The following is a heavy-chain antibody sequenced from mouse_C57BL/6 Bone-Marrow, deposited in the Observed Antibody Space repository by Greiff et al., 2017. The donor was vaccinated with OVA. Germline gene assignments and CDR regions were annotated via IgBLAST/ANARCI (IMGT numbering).Heavy chain of an antibody. CDR2: IDPISGNT. Sequence: QVQLKQSGAELAMPGASVKLSCKASGYTFTSYGISWVKQRTGQGLEWIGEIDPISGNTYYNEKFKGKATLTADKSSSTAYMELRSLTSEDTAVYFCARTGTRRGEDYWGKGTTLTVSS. V-gene: IGHV1-81*01. J-gene: IGHJ2*01. CDR3: ARTGTRRGEDY. CDR1: GYTFTSYG. D-gene: IGHD4-1*01.